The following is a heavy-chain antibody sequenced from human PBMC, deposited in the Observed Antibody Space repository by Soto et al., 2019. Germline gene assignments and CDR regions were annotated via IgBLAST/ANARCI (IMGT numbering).Heavy chain of an antibody. CDR1: GFTFSSYA. D-gene: IGHD2-8*01. CDR3: AKDVVLMVYAHTANYFDY. J-gene: IGHJ4*01. CDR2: MSGSGGGT. Sequence: PGGSLRLSCAASGFTFSSYAMSWVRQAPGKGLEWVSIMSGSGGGTYYADSVKGRFTISRDNSKNTLYLQMNSLRAEDTAVYYCAKDVVLMVYAHTANYFDYWGQGTLVTVSS. V-gene: IGHV3-23*01.